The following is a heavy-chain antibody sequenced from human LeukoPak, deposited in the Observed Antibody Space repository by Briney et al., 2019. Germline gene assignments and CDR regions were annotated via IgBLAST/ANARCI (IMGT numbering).Heavy chain of an antibody. D-gene: IGHD6-19*01. V-gene: IGHV4-59*08. CDR3: ARLGVAGSSGWYFDP. J-gene: IGHJ5*02. Sequence: SETLSLTCSVSVGSIRRYYWSCIRHPPGKGLEGVVYIDYSSSTNYNPSLKSRVTISVDTSKNQFSLKLSSVTAADTAVYYCARLGVAGSSGWYFDPWGQGTLVTVSS. CDR1: VGSIRRYY. CDR2: IDYSSST.